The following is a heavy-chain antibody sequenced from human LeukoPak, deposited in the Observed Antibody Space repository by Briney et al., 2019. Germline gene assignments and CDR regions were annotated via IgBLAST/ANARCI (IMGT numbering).Heavy chain of an antibody. J-gene: IGHJ3*02. CDR2: IYHSGST. D-gene: IGHD3-3*01. CDR3: AREKGYDFWSGYLPGAFDI. Sequence: SETLSLTCAVSGGSISSSNWWSWVRQPPGKGLEWIGEIYHSGSTNYNPSLKSRVTISVDTSKNQFSLKLSSVTAADTAVYYCAREKGYDFWSGYLPGAFDIWGQGTMVTVSS. CDR1: GGSISSSNW. V-gene: IGHV4-4*02.